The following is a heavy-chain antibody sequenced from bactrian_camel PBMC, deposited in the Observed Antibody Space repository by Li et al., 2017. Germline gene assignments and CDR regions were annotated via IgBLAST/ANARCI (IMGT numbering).Heavy chain of an antibody. CDR1: RHTYSSYC. Sequence: HVQLVESGGGSVQAGGSLSVSCTVSRHTYSSYCMGWFRQAPGKEREGVAAIDSHGGTAYADSATGRFTISQDNANKDNAKQTLYLQMNSLKPEDTAMYYCAAGPTAWRYRGAPPLTHGYFDYWGQGTQVTV. V-gene: IGHV3S55*01. CDR2: IDSHGGT. CDR3: AAGPTAWRYRGAPPLTHGYFDY. D-gene: IGHD1*01. J-gene: IGHJ6*01.